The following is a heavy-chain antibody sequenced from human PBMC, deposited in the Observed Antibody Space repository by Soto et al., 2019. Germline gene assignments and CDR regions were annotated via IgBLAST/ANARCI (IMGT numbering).Heavy chain of an antibody. Sequence: GASVKVSCKASGYTFTSYAMHWVRQAPGQRLEWMGWINAGNGNTKYSQKFQGRVTITRDTSASTAYMELSSLRSEDTAVYYCAKKGRTRTGFDPRAQGTLVTVSS. J-gene: IGHJ5*02. D-gene: IGHD1-26*01. CDR2: INAGNGNT. CDR3: AKKGRTRTGFDP. CDR1: GYTFTSYA. V-gene: IGHV1-3*01.